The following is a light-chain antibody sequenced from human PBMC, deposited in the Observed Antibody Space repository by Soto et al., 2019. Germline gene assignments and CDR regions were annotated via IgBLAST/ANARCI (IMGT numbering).Light chain of an antibody. V-gene: IGKV3-20*01. CDR2: SAS. Sequence: EIVLTPSPGTLSLSPGERATLSCRASQSVTSNYLAWYQQKPGQAPRLLIYSASSRATCIPDRFSGSGSGTDFTLTISRLEPEDFAVYYCQQYGSSPRTFGQGTKLEIK. CDR1: QSVTSNY. J-gene: IGKJ2*01. CDR3: QQYGSSPRT.